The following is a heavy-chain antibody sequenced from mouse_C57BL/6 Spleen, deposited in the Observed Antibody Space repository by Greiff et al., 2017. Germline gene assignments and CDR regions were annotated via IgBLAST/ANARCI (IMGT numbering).Heavy chain of an antibody. J-gene: IGHJ4*01. CDR2: LYPGDGDT. D-gene: IGHD2-4*01. CDR1: GYAFSSSW. V-gene: IGHV1-82*01. Sequence: QLQLKQSGPELVKPGASVKISCKASGYAFSSSWMNWVKQRPGKGLEWIGRLYPGDGDTNYNGKFKGKATLTADKSSSTAYMQLSSLTSEDSAVYFCARGDYYDYVPYYAMDYWGQGTSVTVSS. CDR3: ARGDYYDYVPYYAMDY.